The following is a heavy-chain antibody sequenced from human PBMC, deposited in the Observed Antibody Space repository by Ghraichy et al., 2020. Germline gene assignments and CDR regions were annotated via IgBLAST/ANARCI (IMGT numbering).Heavy chain of an antibody. CDR3: ARSDSSLGWRGGY. V-gene: IGHV3-48*01. CDR1: GFTFSSYS. J-gene: IGHJ4*02. D-gene: IGHD6-19*01. CDR2: ISSSSSTI. Sequence: GGSLRLSCAASGFTFSSYSMNWVRQAPGKGLEWVSYISSSSSTIYYADSVKGRFTISRDNAKNSLYLQMNSLRAEDTAVYYCARSDSSLGWRGGYWGQGTLVTVSS.